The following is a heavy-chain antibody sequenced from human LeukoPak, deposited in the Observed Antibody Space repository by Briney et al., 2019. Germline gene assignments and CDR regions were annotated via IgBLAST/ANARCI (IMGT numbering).Heavy chain of an antibody. D-gene: IGHD6-19*01. J-gene: IGHJ1*01. Sequence: GGSLILSCAASGFTYSNYAMTWVRQAPGKGLEWVSSISSGGHSTYYAGSVKGRFTISRDNSKNTLYLQMNSLRAEDTAVYYCAKGAGQWLVPSEYFQYWGQGTLVTVSS. V-gene: IGHV3-23*01. CDR2: ISSGGHST. CDR3: AKGAGQWLVPSEYFQY. CDR1: GFTYSNYA.